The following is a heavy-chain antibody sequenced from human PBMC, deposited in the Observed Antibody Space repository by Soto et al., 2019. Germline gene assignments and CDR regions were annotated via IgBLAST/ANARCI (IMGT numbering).Heavy chain of an antibody. CDR1: GFTFSSYA. D-gene: IGHD3-3*01. V-gene: IGHV3-23*01. Sequence: GGSLRLSCAASGFTFSSYAMSWVRQAPGKGLEWVSAISGSGGSTYYADSVKGRFTISRDNAKNTLYLQMNSLRAEDTDVYYCAKVSDFWSGYYVVGRCWFDPWGQGTLVTVSS. CDR3: AKVSDFWSGYYVVGRCWFDP. J-gene: IGHJ5*02. CDR2: ISGSGGST.